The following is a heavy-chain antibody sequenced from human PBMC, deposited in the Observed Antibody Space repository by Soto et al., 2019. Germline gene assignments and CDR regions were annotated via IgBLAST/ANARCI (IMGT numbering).Heavy chain of an antibody. Sequence: QEQLVQSGAEVKKPGASVKVSCKTSGYTFTDYDINWVRQATGQGLEWIGWMNPNSGETGNAQKFKGRVTMTRSASVSTAYLELSSLRSDDTAVYYCARVAVAARPRWYNWFDPWGQGTLVTVSS. CDR2: MNPNSGET. J-gene: IGHJ5*02. V-gene: IGHV1-8*01. CDR3: ARVAVAARPRWYNWFDP. CDR1: GYTFTDYD. D-gene: IGHD2-15*01.